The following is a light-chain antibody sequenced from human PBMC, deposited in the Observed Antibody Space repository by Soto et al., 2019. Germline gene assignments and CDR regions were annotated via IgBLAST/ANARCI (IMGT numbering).Light chain of an antibody. CDR1: SSDVGAYNY. Sequence: QSALTQPASVSGSPGQSITISCTGTSSDVGAYNYVSWFQRHPGKAPKLMIYKVSNRPSGVSYRFSGSKSGNTASLTISGLQAEDEADYYCSSYTSSSTLVFGGGTKVTVL. CDR2: KVS. CDR3: SSYTSSSTLV. V-gene: IGLV2-14*01. J-gene: IGLJ3*02.